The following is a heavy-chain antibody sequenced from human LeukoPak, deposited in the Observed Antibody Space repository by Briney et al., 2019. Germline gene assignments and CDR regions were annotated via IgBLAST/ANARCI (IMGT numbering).Heavy chain of an antibody. CDR1: GGSISSGDYY. J-gene: IGHJ4*02. Sequence: SETLSLTCTVSGGSISSGDYYWSWIRQPPGKGLEWIGYIYYSGSTYYNPSLKSRVTISVDTSKNQFSLKLSSVTAADTAVYYCARGSDSYPHDYWGQGTLVTVSS. CDR3: ARGSDSYPHDY. D-gene: IGHD2-21*01. CDR2: IYYSGST. V-gene: IGHV4-30-4*08.